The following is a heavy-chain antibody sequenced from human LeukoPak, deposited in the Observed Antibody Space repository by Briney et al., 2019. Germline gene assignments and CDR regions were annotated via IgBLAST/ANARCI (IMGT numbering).Heavy chain of an antibody. J-gene: IGHJ5*02. CDR2: ISSSSSYI. CDR1: GFTFSSYS. V-gene: IGHV3-21*01. D-gene: IGHD6-13*01. CDR3: ARHLGSSWCRFDP. Sequence: PGGSLILSCAASGFTFSSYSMNWVRQAPGKGLEWVSSISSSSSYIYYADSVKGRFTISRDNAKNSLYLQMNSLRAEDTAVYYCARHLGSSWCRFDPWGQGTLVTVSS.